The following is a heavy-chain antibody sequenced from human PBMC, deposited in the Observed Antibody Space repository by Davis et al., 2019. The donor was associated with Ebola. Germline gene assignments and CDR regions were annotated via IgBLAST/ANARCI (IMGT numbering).Heavy chain of an antibody. Sequence: GESLKISCAASGFSISDYYMDWVRQAPGKGLALVSYISDTSRTIYYADSVKGRFTISRDNAKKSLFLQMNSLGAEDTAVYYCARAAVSASKSWFDPWGQGTLVTVSS. D-gene: IGHD2-2*01. CDR2: ISDTSRTI. J-gene: IGHJ5*02. CDR3: ARAAVSASKSWFDP. V-gene: IGHV3-11*01. CDR1: GFSISDYY.